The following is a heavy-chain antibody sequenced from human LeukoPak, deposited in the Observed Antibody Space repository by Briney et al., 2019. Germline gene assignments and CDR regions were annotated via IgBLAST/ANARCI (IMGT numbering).Heavy chain of an antibody. CDR2: FSGGGVGI. J-gene: IGHJ4*02. CDR1: GFAFSRNA. CDR3: AKDGFCRSTSCLKPLYYFDY. Sequence: PGGSLRLSCAASGFAFSRNAMSWVRQAPGEGLEWVSGFSGGGVGIYYADSVKGRFTISRDNSKNTLYLEMNSLRVEDTAVYYCAKDGFCRSTSCLKPLYYFDYWGQGTLVTVSS. D-gene: IGHD2-2*01. V-gene: IGHV3-23*01.